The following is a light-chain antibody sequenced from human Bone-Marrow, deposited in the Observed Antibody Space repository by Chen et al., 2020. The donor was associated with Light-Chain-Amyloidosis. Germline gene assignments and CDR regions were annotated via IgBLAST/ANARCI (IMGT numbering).Light chain of an antibody. CDR2: DDS. V-gene: IGLV3-21*02. CDR3: QVWDRGSDRPV. Sequence: SYVLTQPSSVSVAPGQTATIACGGNNIGSTSVHWYQQTPGQAPLLVVYDDSYRPSGIPERLSDSNSGNTATLTISRVEAGYEADYYCQVWDRGSDRPVFGGGTKLTVL. J-gene: IGLJ3*02. CDR1: NIGSTS.